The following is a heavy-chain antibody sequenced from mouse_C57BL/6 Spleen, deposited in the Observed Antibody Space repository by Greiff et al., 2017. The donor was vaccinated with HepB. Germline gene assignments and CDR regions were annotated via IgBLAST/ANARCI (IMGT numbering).Heavy chain of an antibody. V-gene: IGHV5-16*01. J-gene: IGHJ1*03. D-gene: IGHD1-1*01. CDR2: INYDGSST. CDR1: GFTFSDYY. CDR3: AREDDGSSYWYFDV. Sequence: EVQVVESEGGLVQPGSSMKLSCTASGFTFSDYYMAWVRQVPEKGLEWVANINYDGSSTYYLDSLKSRFIISRDKAKNIRYLQRSSLKSEDTATYYCAREDDGSSYWYFDVWGTGTTVTVSS.